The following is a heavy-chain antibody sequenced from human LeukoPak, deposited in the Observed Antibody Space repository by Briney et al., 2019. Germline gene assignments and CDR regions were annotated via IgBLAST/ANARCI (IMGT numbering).Heavy chain of an antibody. CDR1: GASISSPTYY. V-gene: IGHV4-61*02. Sequence: SETLSLTCAVSGASISSPTYYWAWIRQPAGKALEWIGRMHITGNTNHNPSLSSRVTISLDTSKNQFSLKLNSVTAADTAVYYCARDDSRGYNYGHYHYYMDVWGKGTTVTVSS. J-gene: IGHJ6*03. CDR2: MHITGNT. D-gene: IGHD5-18*01. CDR3: ARDDSRGYNYGHYHYYMDV.